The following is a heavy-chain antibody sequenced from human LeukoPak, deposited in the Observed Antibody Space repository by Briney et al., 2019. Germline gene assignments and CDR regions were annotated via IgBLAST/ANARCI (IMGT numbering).Heavy chain of an antibody. Sequence: ASVKVSCKASDYTFTSYGIFWVRQAPGQGLEWMGWISAYNGNTNYAQKLQGRVTMTTDTSTSTAYMELRSLRSDDTAVYYCARDLGIVPAAMHWFDPWGQGTLVTVSS. CDR2: ISAYNGNT. CDR3: ARDLGIVPAAMHWFDP. CDR1: DYTFTSYG. J-gene: IGHJ5*02. V-gene: IGHV1-18*01. D-gene: IGHD2-2*01.